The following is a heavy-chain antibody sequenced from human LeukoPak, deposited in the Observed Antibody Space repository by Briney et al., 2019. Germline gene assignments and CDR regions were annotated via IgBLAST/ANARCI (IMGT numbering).Heavy chain of an antibody. D-gene: IGHD3-22*01. CDR2: ISGSGGST. CDR1: GFTFSSYG. CDR3: AKGRSGYYLVFDY. Sequence: TGGSLRLSCAASGFTFSSYGMSWVRQAPGKGLEWVSAISGSGGSTYYADSVKGRFTISRDNSKNTLYLQMNSLRAEDTAVYYCAKGRSGYYLVFDYWGQGTLVTVSS. J-gene: IGHJ4*02. V-gene: IGHV3-23*01.